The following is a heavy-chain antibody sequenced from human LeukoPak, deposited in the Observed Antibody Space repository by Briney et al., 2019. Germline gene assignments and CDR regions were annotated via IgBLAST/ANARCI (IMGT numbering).Heavy chain of an antibody. J-gene: IGHJ3*02. CDR3: ATSGVRGARDAFDI. V-gene: IGHV4-59*01. D-gene: IGHD2-2*01. CDR2: IYYSGST. Sequence: SETLSLTRIVSGGSISSYYWGWIRQPRGKGLEGMGYIYYSGSTNYSPSRQSRVTISVDTSKNQFSLKLSPVTAAETAVYYCATSGVRGARDAFDIWGQGTMVTVS. CDR1: GGSISSYY.